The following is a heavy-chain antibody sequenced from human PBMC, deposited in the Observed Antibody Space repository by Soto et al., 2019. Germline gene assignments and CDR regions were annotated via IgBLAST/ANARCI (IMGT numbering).Heavy chain of an antibody. Sequence: SETLSLTCTVSGGSISSGENFWNWIRQSPGKGLEWIGYIHHSGSTYYNPSLKSRLTISVDTSKNQISLKLNSVTAADTAVYYCARDTGTYPYYFDYWGQGTLVTVSS. V-gene: IGHV4-30-4*01. CDR3: ARDTGTYPYYFDY. J-gene: IGHJ4*02. CDR2: IHHSGST. CDR1: GGSISSGENF. D-gene: IGHD1-26*01.